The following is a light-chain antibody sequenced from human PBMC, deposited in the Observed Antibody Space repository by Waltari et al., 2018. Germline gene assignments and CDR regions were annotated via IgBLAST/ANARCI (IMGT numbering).Light chain of an antibody. CDR1: QSVLYSSNNNNY. Sequence: DIVMTQSPDSLAVSLGERATINCKSSQSVLYSSNNNNYLAWYQQKPGQSPKLLIYWASTRESGVPDRFSGSGSGADFTLTISSLQPDDFATYYCHQHKTHWTFGQGTKVEIK. CDR3: HQHKTHWT. J-gene: IGKJ1*01. CDR2: WAS. V-gene: IGKV4-1*01.